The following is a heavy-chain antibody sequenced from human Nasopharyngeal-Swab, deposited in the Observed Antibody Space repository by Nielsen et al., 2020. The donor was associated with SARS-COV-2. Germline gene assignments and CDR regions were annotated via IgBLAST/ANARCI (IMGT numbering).Heavy chain of an antibody. D-gene: IGHD5-12*01. Sequence: GESLKISCATSGFTFTDYVMTWVRQAPGKGLEWTSYIPPTASHIYYADSVRGRFTISRDNAKKSLYLQMESLRPEDTAVYYCARDRGWGYTGYGSLDYWGQGVLVTVSS. CDR3: ARDRGWGYTGYGSLDY. J-gene: IGHJ4*02. CDR2: IPPTASHI. V-gene: IGHV3-48*01. CDR1: GFTFTDYV.